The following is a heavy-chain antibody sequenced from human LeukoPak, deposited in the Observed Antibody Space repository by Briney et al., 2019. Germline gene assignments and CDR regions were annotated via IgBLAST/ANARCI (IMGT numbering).Heavy chain of an antibody. CDR3: ARGFRDYYDSSGSPFYAFDI. Sequence: MPSQTLSLTCTVSGGSISSGGYYWSWIRQHPGKGLEWIGYIYYSGSTYYNPSLKSRVTISVDTSKNQFSLKLSSVTAADTAVYYCARGFRDYYDSSGSPFYAFDIWGQGTMVTVSS. CDR2: IYYSGST. V-gene: IGHV4-31*03. J-gene: IGHJ3*02. CDR1: GGSISSGGYY. D-gene: IGHD3-22*01.